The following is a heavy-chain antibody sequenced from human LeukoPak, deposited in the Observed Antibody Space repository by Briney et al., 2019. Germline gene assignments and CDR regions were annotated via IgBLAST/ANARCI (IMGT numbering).Heavy chain of an antibody. V-gene: IGHV4-39*01. J-gene: IGHJ4*02. CDR1: GGSISSSSYY. D-gene: IGHD3-22*01. CDR2: IYYSGST. CDR3: ARTEYYYDSSGYLGLILDY. Sequence: SETLSLTCTVSGGSISSSSYYWGWIRQPPGKGLEWIGSIYYSGSTYYNPSLKSRVTISVDTSKNQFSLKLSPVTAADTAVYYCARTEYYYDSSGYLGLILDYWGQGTLVTVSS.